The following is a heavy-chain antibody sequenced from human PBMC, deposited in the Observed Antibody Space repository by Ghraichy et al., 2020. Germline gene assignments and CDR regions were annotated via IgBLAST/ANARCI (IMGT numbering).Heavy chain of an antibody. V-gene: IGHV1-18*04. Sequence: ASVKVSCKASGYTFTSYGISWVRQAPGQGLEWMGWISAYNGNTNYAQKLQGRVTMTTDTSTSTAYMELRSLRSDDTAVYYCARGGSSGWYSWSSSSYYFDYWGQGTLVTVSS. J-gene: IGHJ4*02. CDR2: ISAYNGNT. CDR1: GYTFTSYG. CDR3: ARGGSSGWYSWSSSSYYFDY. D-gene: IGHD6-19*01.